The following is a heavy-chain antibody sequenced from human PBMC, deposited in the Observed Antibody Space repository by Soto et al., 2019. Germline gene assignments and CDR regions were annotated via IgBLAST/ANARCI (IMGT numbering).Heavy chain of an antibody. V-gene: IGHV5-10-1*01. CDR3: ARLGVGNYYYYYGRDV. Sequence: GESLKISCKGSGYSFTSYWISWVRQMPGKGLEWMGRIDPSDSYTNYSPSFQGHVTISADKSISTAYLQWSSLKASDTALFFFARLGVGNYYYYYGRDVWGQGTTVTVAS. J-gene: IGHJ6*02. D-gene: IGHD1-26*01. CDR1: GYSFTSYW. CDR2: IDPSDSYT.